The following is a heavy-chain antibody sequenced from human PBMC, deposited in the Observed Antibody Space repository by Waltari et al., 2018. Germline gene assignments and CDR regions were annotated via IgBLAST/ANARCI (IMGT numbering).Heavy chain of an antibody. CDR2: SDYTGKT. CDR3: AKLPLQGSKFAY. V-gene: IGHV4-39*01. J-gene: IGHJ4*02. D-gene: IGHD4-4*01. Sequence: QLQLQESGPGLVKPSETLSLTCTVSGDSITSSSHYWVWIRQPPGKGLGWIGSSDYTGKTYYDPSLKSRGTISVHTSKNQFSLNLSSVTAADTALYYCAKLPLQGSKFAYWGQGTLVTVSS. CDR1: GDSITSSSHY.